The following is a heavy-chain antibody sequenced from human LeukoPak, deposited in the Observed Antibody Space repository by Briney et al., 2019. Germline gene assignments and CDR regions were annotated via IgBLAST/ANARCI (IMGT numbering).Heavy chain of an antibody. CDR2: IYSGGRT. CDR1: GFTVSSNY. Sequence: GGSLRLSCAASGFTVSSNYMSWVRQAPGKGLEWVSVIYSGGRTYYADSVKGRFTISRHNSKNTLYLQMNSLSAEDTAVYYCARSIVATTNAFDIWGQGTMVTVSS. V-gene: IGHV3-53*04. J-gene: IGHJ3*02. D-gene: IGHD5-12*01. CDR3: ARSIVATTNAFDI.